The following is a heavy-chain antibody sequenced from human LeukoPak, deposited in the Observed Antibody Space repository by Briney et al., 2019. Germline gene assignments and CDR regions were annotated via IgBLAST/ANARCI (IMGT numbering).Heavy chain of an antibody. D-gene: IGHD6-19*01. CDR3: ARHSSGWSFYFDY. Sequence: ASVKVSFKASGYTFTSYGISWVRQAPGQGLEWMAWISAYNGNTNYAQNLQGRVTMTTDTSTSTAYMELRSLRSDDTAVYYCARHSSGWSFYFDYWGQGTLVTVSS. CDR1: GYTFTSYG. V-gene: IGHV1-18*01. J-gene: IGHJ4*02. CDR2: ISAYNGNT.